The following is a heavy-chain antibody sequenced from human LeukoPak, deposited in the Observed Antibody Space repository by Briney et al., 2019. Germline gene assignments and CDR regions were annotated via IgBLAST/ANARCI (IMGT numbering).Heavy chain of an antibody. D-gene: IGHD3-22*01. Sequence: PGGSLRLSCAASGFTFSSYAMHWVRQAPGKGLEWVAVISYDGSNKYYADSVKGRFSISRDNSKNTLYLQMNSLRAEDTAVYYCATYYYDSSGYRSDFDYWGQGTLVTVSS. CDR1: GFTFSSYA. V-gene: IGHV3-30*04. CDR2: ISYDGSNK. J-gene: IGHJ4*02. CDR3: ATYYYDSSGYRSDFDY.